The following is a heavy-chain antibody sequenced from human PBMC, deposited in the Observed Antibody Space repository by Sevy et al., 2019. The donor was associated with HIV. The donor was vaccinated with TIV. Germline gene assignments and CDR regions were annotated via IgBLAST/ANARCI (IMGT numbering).Heavy chain of an antibody. CDR3: ARAYCSGGRCYSLAY. D-gene: IGHD2-15*01. CDR1: GYTFNTYR. J-gene: IGHJ4*02. CDR2: VSPHNGDT. Sequence: ASVKVSCKVSGYTFNTYRIHWVRQAPGQGLEWMGWVSPHNGDTNYAQRLQGRMTMFTDSSTSTAYMELMNLRSDDTALYYCARAYCSGGRCYSLAYWGQGTLVTVSS. V-gene: IGHV1-18*01.